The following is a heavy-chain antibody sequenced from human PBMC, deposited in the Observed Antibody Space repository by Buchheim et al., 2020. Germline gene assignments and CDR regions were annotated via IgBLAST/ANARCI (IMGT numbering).Heavy chain of an antibody. CDR1: GGSISSGGYY. V-gene: IGHV4-31*03. CDR3: ARAGYYDSRGYLGDFDY. Sequence: VQLQESGPGLVEPSQTLSLTCTVSGGSISSGGYYWNWIRHHPGKGLEWIGYIYNGVTTHYNPSLRSRLIISVDKSENQFSLKLSSVTAADTAVYYCARAGYYDSRGYLGDFDYWGQGTL. D-gene: IGHD3-22*01. J-gene: IGHJ4*02. CDR2: IYNGVTT.